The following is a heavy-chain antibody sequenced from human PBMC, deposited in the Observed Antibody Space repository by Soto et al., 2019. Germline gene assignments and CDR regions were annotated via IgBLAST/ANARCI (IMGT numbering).Heavy chain of an antibody. CDR2: IKQDGNEK. CDR1: GFTFSDYW. D-gene: IGHD6-19*01. J-gene: IGHJ3*02. V-gene: IGHV3-7*01. Sequence: EVQLVESGGGLVQPGGSLRLSCAVSGFTFSDYWMSWVRQAPGKGLEWVANIKQDGNEKYYVDSVKGGFTISRDNAKNSLYLQMNSLRAEDTAVYYCARGLCSGGWYSPWDAFDIWGQGTMVTVSS. CDR3: ARGLCSGGWYSPWDAFDI.